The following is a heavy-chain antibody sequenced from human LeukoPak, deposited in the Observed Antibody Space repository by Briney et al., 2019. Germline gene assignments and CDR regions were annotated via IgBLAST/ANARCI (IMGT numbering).Heavy chain of an antibody. J-gene: IGHJ4*02. D-gene: IGHD1-26*01. V-gene: IGHV3-64*01. CDR1: GFTFSSYS. CDR2: MNRDGGAT. CDR3: ARRGSGNYLIDY. Sequence: PGGSLRLSCAASGFTFSSYSMHWVRQAPGKGLEFVSSMNRDGGATYYANSVKGRFTISRDNSKNTLYLQMGSLRAEDTAVYYCARRGSGNYLIDYWGQGTLVTVSS.